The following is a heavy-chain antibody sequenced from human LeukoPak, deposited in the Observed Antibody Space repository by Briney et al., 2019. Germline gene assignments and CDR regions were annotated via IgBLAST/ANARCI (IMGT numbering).Heavy chain of an antibody. CDR1: GGSISSGSYY. D-gene: IGHD6-6*01. Sequence: SETLSLTCTASGGSISSGSYYRSWIRQPAGKGLEWIGRIYTSGSTNYNPSLKSRVTISVDTSKNQFSLKLSSVTAADTAVYYCAREGQYSSSSPYDYWGQGTLVTVSS. V-gene: IGHV4-61*02. CDR3: AREGQYSSSSPYDY. CDR2: IYTSGST. J-gene: IGHJ4*02.